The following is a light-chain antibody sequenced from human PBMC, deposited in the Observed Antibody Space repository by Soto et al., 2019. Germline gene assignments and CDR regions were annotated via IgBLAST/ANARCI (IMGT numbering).Light chain of an antibody. CDR3: QQLNSYPIT. CDR2: DAS. V-gene: IGKV1-5*01. Sequence: DIQMSQSPSTVSASGGDRVTITCRASQSISVWLAWYQQKPGKAPNLLIYDASSLESGVPSRFSGSGSGTDFTLTISSLRPEDFATYFCQQLNSYPITFGQGTRLEIK. J-gene: IGKJ5*01. CDR1: QSISVW.